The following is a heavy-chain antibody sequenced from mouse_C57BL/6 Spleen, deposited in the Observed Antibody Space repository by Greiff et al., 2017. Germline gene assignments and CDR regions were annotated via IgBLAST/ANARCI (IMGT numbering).Heavy chain of an antibody. Sequence: VQLQQSGPELVKPGASVKISCKASGYTFTDYYMNWVKQSHGKSLEWIGDINPNNGGTSYNQKFKGKATLTVDKSSSTAYMALRSLTSEDSTVDYCARGDYYGSSYDWFAYWGQGTLVTVSA. J-gene: IGHJ3*01. V-gene: IGHV1-26*01. D-gene: IGHD1-1*01. CDR3: ARGDYYGSSYDWFAY. CDR2: INPNNGGT. CDR1: GYTFTDYY.